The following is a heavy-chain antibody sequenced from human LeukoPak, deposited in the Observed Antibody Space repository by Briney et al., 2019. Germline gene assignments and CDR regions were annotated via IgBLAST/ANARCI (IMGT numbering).Heavy chain of an antibody. J-gene: IGHJ4*02. CDR1: GFTFSSYW. Sequence: GGSLRLSCAASGFTFSSYWMHWVRHVPGKGPVWVSRINSDGSSTIYADSVKGRFTISRDNAKNTLYLQMNTLRAEDTAVYHCARSNYVFDYWGQGALVAVSS. V-gene: IGHV3-74*01. CDR3: ARSNYVFDY. CDR2: INSDGSST. D-gene: IGHD1-26*01.